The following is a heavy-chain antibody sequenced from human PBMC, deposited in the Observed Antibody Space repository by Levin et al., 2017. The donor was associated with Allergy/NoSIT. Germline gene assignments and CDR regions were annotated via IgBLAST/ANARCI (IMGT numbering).Heavy chain of an antibody. CDR1: GFTFSSYA. J-gene: IGHJ4*02. CDR3: ARDGSGGYGPAW. V-gene: IGHV3-30-3*01. D-gene: IGHD1-26*01. Sequence: GESLKISCAASGFTFSSYAMHWVRQAPGKGLEWVAVISYDGSNEYYADSVKGRFTISRDNSKNTLYLQMNSLRAEDTAVYYCARDGSGGYGPAWWGQGTLVTVSS. CDR2: ISYDGSNE.